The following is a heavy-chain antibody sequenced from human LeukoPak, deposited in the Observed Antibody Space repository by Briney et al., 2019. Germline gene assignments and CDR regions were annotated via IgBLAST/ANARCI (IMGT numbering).Heavy chain of an antibody. CDR2: MNPNSGNT. CDR1: GYTFTSYD. CDR3: ARGHYYYYMDV. J-gene: IGHJ6*03. V-gene: IGHV1-8*03. Sequence: ASVKVSCKASGYTFTSYDINWVRQATGQGLEWMGWMNPNSGNTGYAQKFQGRVTITRNTSISTAYMEMSSLRSEDTAVYYCARGHYYYYMDVWGKGTTVTVSS.